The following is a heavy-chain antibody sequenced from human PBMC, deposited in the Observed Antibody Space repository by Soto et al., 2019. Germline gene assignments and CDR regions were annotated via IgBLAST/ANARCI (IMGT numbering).Heavy chain of an antibody. CDR2: IYYSGST. CDR3: ACVGELPFIDF. D-gene: IGHD1-26*01. Sequence: SETLSLTCTVSGGSISSGDYYWSWIRQPPGKGLEWIGYIYYSGSTYYNPSLKSRVTISVDTSKTQFSRKLSSVTARDTVVYYCACVGELPFIDFWGQGTLVTVSS. CDR1: GGSISSGDYY. V-gene: IGHV4-30-4*01. J-gene: IGHJ4*02.